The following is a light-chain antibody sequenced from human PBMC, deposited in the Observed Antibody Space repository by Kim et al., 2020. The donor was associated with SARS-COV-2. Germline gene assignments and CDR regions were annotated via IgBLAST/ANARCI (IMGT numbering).Light chain of an antibody. V-gene: IGKV3-11*01. CDR2: DTS. CDR1: QSVGSH. J-gene: IGKJ4*02. Sequence: EIVLTQSPATLSVSPGERATLSCRASQSVGSHLAWYQQKPGQPPRLLIYDTSTRATGVPDRFSGSGSGTDFTLTISSLDSEDFAVYYCQHYVNWPLTFGGGTKVDIK. CDR3: QHYVNWPLT.